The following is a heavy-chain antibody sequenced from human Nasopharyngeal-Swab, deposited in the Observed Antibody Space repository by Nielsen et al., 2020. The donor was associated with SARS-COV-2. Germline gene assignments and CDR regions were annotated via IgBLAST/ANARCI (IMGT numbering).Heavy chain of an antibody. V-gene: IGHV4-59*01. CDR3: ARGPGTAYYYMDV. D-gene: IGHD1-7*01. Sequence: LETLSLTCTVSGGSFSTDYWSWIRQPPGRGLEWIGYISYSGSTNYNPSLKSRVAISVDTSKNQFSLKLSSVTAADTAVYYCARGPGTAYYYMDVWGKGTTVTVSS. CDR2: ISYSGST. CDR1: GGSFSTDY. J-gene: IGHJ6*03.